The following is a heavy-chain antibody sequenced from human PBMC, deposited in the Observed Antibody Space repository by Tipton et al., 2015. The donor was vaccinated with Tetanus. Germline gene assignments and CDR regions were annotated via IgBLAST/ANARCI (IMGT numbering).Heavy chain of an antibody. CDR1: GASINAGGYL. V-gene: IGHV4-31*03. J-gene: IGHJ3*02. D-gene: IGHD1-20*01. Sequence: TLSLTCTVSGASINAGGYLWTWVRPRPGKGLEWIGNIYYTALTSYTPSLSSRVTISVDSSKNHFSLNLTSVTAADTAVYYCARRRYTWNRGGFDIWGQGTMVILSS. CDR3: ARRRYTWNRGGFDI. CDR2: IYYTALT.